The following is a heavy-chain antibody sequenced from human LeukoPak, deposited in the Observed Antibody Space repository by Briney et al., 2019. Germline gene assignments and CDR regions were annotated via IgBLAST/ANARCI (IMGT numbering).Heavy chain of an antibody. CDR1: GGSISSSSYY. D-gene: IGHD1-26*01. CDR3: ARLKKVGATFDY. CDR2: IYYNGST. J-gene: IGHJ4*02. Sequence: NPSETLSLTCTVSGGSISSSSYYWGWIRQPPGKGLEWIGSIYYNGSTYYNPSLKSRVTISVDTSKNQFSLKLSSVTAADTAVYYCARLKKVGATFDYWGQGTLVTVSS. V-gene: IGHV4-39*01.